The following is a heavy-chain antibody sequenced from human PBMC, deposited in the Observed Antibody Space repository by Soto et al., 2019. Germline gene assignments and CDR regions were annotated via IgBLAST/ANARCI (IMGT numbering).Heavy chain of an antibody. V-gene: IGHV4-31*03. D-gene: IGHD4-17*01. CDR1: GGSISSGGYY. CDR2: IYYSGST. CDR3: ARDPTGDYYGMDV. J-gene: IGHJ6*02. Sequence: QVQLQESGPGLVKPSQTLSLTCTVSGGSISSGGYYWSWIRQHPGKGLEWIGYIYYSGSTYYNPSRKRRVXXSXHXXKTQSSLKLSSVTAADTAVYYCARDPTGDYYGMDVWGQGTTVTVSS.